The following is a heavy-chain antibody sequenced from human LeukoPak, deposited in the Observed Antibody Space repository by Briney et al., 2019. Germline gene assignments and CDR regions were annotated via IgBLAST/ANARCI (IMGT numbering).Heavy chain of an antibody. CDR3: ARIGLYDSSPYYYYGMDV. CDR2: IFPIFGTA. V-gene: IGHV1-69*13. D-gene: IGHD3-22*01. Sequence: SVKVSCKASRGTFSSYAISWVRQAPGQGLEWMGGIFPIFGTANYAQKFQGRVTTTADESTSTAYMELSSLRSEDTAVYYCARIGLYDSSPYYYYGMDVWGQGTTVTVSS. J-gene: IGHJ6*02. CDR1: RGTFSSYA.